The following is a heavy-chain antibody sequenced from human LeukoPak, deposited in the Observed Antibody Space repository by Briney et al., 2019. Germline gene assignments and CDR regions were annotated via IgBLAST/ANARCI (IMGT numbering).Heavy chain of an antibody. CDR3: ARHSPNWYSDL. Sequence: SETLSLTCTVSGGSISSSSYYWGWIRQPPGKGLEWIGSIFYSGSTYCNPSLKSRVTISVDTPKNQFSLKLTSVTAADTALYYFARHSPNWYSDLWGRGTLVTVSS. CDR2: IFYSGST. J-gene: IGHJ2*01. CDR1: GGSISSSSYY. V-gene: IGHV4-39*01.